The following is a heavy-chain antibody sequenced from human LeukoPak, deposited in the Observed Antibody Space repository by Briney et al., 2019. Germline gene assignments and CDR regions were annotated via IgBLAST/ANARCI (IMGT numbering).Heavy chain of an antibody. CDR3: ARLVPAAGY. V-gene: IGHV4-39*01. CDR1: GGSISSGSYY. Sequence: SETLSLTCTVSGGSISSGSYYWGWIRQPPGKGLEWVGSIYYSGSTYYNPSLKSRVTISVDTSKNQFSLKLSSVTAADTAVYYCARLVPAAGYWGQGTLVTVSS. D-gene: IGHD6-25*01. CDR2: IYYSGST. J-gene: IGHJ4*02.